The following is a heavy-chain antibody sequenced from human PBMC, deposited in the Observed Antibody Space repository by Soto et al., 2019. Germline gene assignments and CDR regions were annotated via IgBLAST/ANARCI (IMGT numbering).Heavy chain of an antibody. CDR2: ISDSGGIT. J-gene: IGHJ3*02. CDR1: GFAFSSHP. Sequence: VQLLESGGGLAQPGGSLRLSCAASGFAFSSHPMSWVRQAPGKGLEWVSGISDSGGITYNADSVKGRFTISRDNSKNTLYLQMNSLRAEDTAVYYCARRAIGSSRAFDIWGQGTMVTVSS. D-gene: IGHD6-6*01. V-gene: IGHV3-23*01. CDR3: ARRAIGSSRAFDI.